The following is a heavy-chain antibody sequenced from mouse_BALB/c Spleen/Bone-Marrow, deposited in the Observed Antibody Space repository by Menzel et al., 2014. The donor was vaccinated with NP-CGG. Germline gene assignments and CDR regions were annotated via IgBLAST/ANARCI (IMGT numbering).Heavy chain of an antibody. V-gene: IGHV1-14*01. CDR3: ARSLYGYDWYFDV. Sequence: VQLKHSGPELVKPGASVKMSCKASGYTFTSYVVHWVKQKPGQGLEWIGNINPYNDDTMYNEKFKGKATLTSDKSSSTAYMELSSLTSEDSAVYYCARSLYGYDWYFDVWGAGTTVTVSS. CDR2: INPYNDDT. D-gene: IGHD2-2*01. J-gene: IGHJ1*01. CDR1: GYTFTSYV.